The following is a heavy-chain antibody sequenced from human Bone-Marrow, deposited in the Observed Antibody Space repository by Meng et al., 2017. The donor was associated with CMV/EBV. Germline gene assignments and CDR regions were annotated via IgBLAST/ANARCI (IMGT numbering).Heavy chain of an antibody. CDR1: GFTFSDYY. J-gene: IGHJ4*02. CDR2: ISSSGSTI. V-gene: IGHV3-11*01. Sequence: GGSLRLSCAASGFTFSDYYMSWIRQAPGKGLEWVSYISSSGSTIYYADSVKGRFTISRDNSKNSLYLQMNSLRTEDTALYYCAKDMGLARRNHFDYWGQGTLVTVSS. CDR3: AKDMGLARRNHFDY. D-gene: IGHD1-14*01.